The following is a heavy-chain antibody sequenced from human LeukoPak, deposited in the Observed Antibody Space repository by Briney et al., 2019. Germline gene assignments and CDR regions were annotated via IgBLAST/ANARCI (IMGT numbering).Heavy chain of an antibody. CDR1: GFTVSSNY. Sequence: GGSLRLSCAASGFTVSSNYMSWVRQAPGKGLEWVSVIYSGGTTYYADSVKGRFTISRDNSKNTLYLQMNSLRAEDTAVYYCARDTAYYYDSSGYPNWFDPWGQGTLVTVSS. CDR2: IYSGGTT. V-gene: IGHV3-53*01. CDR3: ARDTAYYYDSSGYPNWFDP. J-gene: IGHJ5*02. D-gene: IGHD3-22*01.